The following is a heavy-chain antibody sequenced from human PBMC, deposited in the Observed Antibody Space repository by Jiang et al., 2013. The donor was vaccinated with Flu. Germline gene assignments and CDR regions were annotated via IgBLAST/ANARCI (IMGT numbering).Heavy chain of an antibody. D-gene: IGHD2-2*02. Sequence: GPGLVKPSETLSLTCTVSGGSISSRSYYWGWIRQPPGKGLEWIGSMHYSGRTSYNPSLKSRVTISGDTSKNQFSLKLSSVTAADTAVYYCARLGFRAAIGDWFDPGAREPRSPSPQ. J-gene: IGHJ5*02. CDR1: GGSISSRSYY. CDR2: MHYSGRT. V-gene: IGHV4-39*01. CDR3: ARLGFRAAIGDWFDP.